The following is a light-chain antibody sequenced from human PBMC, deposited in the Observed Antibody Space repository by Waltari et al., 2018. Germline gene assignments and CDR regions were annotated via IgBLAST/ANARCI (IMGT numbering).Light chain of an antibody. J-gene: IGKJ1*01. V-gene: IGKV3-15*01. CDR2: GES. CDR3: QQYNNWPGT. Sequence: EIVMTQSPATLSVSPGERATLSCRATQSVSTNVAWYQQKPGQAPRLLMYGESTEATGVPARFSGSGSGTEFTLTISSLQSEDSAVYYCQQYNNWPGTFGQGTKVEIK. CDR1: QSVSTN.